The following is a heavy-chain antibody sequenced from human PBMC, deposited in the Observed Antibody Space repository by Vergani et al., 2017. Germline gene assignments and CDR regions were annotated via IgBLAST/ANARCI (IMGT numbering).Heavy chain of an antibody. CDR3: ARDRMVGASLSPTDY. Sequence: QVQLVESGGGLVKPGGSLRLSCAASGFTFSSYGMHWVRQAPGKGLEWVAFIRYDGSNKYYADSVKGRFTIFRDNSKNTLYLQMNSLRAEDTAVYYCARDRMVGASLSPTDYWGQGTLVTVSS. CDR2: IRYDGSNK. J-gene: IGHJ4*02. D-gene: IGHD1-26*01. V-gene: IGHV3-30*02. CDR1: GFTFSSYG.